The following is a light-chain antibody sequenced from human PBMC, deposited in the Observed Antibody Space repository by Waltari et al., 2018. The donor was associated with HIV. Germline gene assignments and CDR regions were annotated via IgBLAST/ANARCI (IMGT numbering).Light chain of an antibody. CDR2: DLN. Sequence: QPPLTQSRSVSGSPGQSITLSCTGTSNDVGAYNYLSWYQQHQGRAPKLLIFDLNRRPSGVPDRFSGSKSGNTASLTISGLQAEDEADYYCCSSAGRYTFVFGTGTKVTVL. V-gene: IGLV2-11*01. J-gene: IGLJ1*01. CDR3: CSSAGRYTFV. CDR1: SNDVGAYNY.